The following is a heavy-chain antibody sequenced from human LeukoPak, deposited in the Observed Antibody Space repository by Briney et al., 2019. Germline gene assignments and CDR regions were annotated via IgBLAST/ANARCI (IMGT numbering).Heavy chain of an antibody. Sequence: SETLSLTCTVSGGSISSYYWSWIRQPPGKGLEWIGSIYYSGSTYYNPSLKSRVTIPVDTSKNQSSLKLSSVTAPDTAVYYCARQGGSYYFDYWGQGTLVTVSS. J-gene: IGHJ4*02. CDR1: GGSISSYY. V-gene: IGHV4-39*01. CDR3: ARQGGSYYFDY. CDR2: IYYSGST. D-gene: IGHD3-16*01.